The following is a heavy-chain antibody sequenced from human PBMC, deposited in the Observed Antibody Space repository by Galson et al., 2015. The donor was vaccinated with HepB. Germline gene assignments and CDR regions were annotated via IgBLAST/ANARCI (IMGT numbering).Heavy chain of an antibody. CDR3: AHTALLRFGEFSSYGMDV. CDR1: GFSLTTSGVG. J-gene: IGHJ6*02. CDR2: IFWDDDK. Sequence: PALVKPTQTLTLTCTFSGFSLTTSGVGVGWIRQPPGKALEWLAVIFWDDDKLYSPSLKSRLTITKDTSKHQVVLAMANVDPVDTATYYCAHTALLRFGEFSSYGMDVWGQGTTVTVSS. V-gene: IGHV2-5*02. D-gene: IGHD3-10*01.